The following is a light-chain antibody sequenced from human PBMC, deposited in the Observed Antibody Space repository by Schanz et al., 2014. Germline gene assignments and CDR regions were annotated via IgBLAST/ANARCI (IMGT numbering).Light chain of an antibody. V-gene: IGKV3-20*01. J-gene: IGKJ1*01. CDR3: QQYDSSPVT. CDR1: QSVSSN. Sequence: EIVMTQSPATLSVSPGERATLSCRASQSVSSNLAWYQQKPGQAPRLLIYDASSRATGIPDRFSGSGSGTDFTLTITRLEPEDFAVYYCQQYDSSPVTFGQGTKVEIK. CDR2: DAS.